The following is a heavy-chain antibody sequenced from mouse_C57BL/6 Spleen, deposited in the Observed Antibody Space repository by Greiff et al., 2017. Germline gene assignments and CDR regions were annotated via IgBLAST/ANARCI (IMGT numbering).Heavy chain of an antibody. CDR3: ARSIYDGYYDDY. CDR2: IYPGDGDT. V-gene: IGHV1-80*01. Sequence: VQLQQSGAELVKPGASVKISCKASGYAFSSYWMNWVKQRPGKGLEWIGQIYPGDGDTNYNGKFKGKATLTADKSSSTAYMQLSRLTSEDSAVYFCARSIYDGYYDDYWGQGTTLTVSS. CDR1: GYAFSSYW. D-gene: IGHD2-3*01. J-gene: IGHJ2*01.